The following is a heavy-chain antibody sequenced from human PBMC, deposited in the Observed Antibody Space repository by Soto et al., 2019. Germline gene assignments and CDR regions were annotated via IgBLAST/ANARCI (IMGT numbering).Heavy chain of an antibody. D-gene: IGHD3-16*01. Sequence: GGSLRLSCAASGFMFSAYTMNWVRQAPGKGLEWLSSISDDSSYIDYADSLRGRFTVSRDKATDSLYLQIDSMGVEDTAVYYCATPYYFNHWGPGTLVTVSS. CDR1: GFMFSAYT. CDR3: ATPYYFNH. J-gene: IGHJ1*01. V-gene: IGHV3-21*06. CDR2: ISDDSSYI.